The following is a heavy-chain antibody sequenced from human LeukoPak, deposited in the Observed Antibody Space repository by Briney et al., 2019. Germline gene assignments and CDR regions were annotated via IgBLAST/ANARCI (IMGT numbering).Heavy chain of an antibody. D-gene: IGHD2-2*01. CDR1: GGSISSYY. J-gene: IGHJ6*03. CDR2: IYTSGST. Sequence: SETLSLTCTVSGGSISSYYWSWIRQPAGKGLEWIGRIYTSGSTNYNPSLMSRVTMSVDTSENQFSLKLSSVTAADTAVYYCAREIVVVPAALKFYYMDVWGKGTTVTISS. V-gene: IGHV4-4*07. CDR3: AREIVVVPAALKFYYMDV.